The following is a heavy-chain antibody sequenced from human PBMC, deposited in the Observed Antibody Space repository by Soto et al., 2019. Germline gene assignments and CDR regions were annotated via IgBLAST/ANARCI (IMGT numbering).Heavy chain of an antibody. D-gene: IGHD4-17*01. CDR3: ATGYDYGDYETFPFFDY. J-gene: IGHJ4*02. CDR1: GGSISSGGYY. Sequence: QVQLQESGPGLVKPSQTLSLTCTVSGGSISSGGYYWSWIRQHPGKGLEWIGYIYYSGSTYYNPFLKSRVTISVDTSKNQFSLKLSSVTAADTAVYYCATGYDYGDYETFPFFDYWGQGTLVTVSS. V-gene: IGHV4-31*03. CDR2: IYYSGST.